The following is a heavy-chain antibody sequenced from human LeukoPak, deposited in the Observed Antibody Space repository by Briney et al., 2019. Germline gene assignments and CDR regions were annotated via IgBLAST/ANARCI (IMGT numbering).Heavy chain of an antibody. CDR1: GFTFSSYG. CDR3: AKESYYSSSWTYFDY. D-gene: IGHD6-13*01. Sequence: PGRSLRPSCAASGFTFSSYGTHWVRQAPGKGLEWVAVISYDGSNKYYADSVKGRFTISRDNSKNTLYLQMNSLRAEDTAVYYCAKESYYSSSWTYFDYWGQGTLVTVSS. J-gene: IGHJ4*02. V-gene: IGHV3-30*18. CDR2: ISYDGSNK.